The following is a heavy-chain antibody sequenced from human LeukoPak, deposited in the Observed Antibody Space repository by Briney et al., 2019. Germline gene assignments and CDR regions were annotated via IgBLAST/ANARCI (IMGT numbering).Heavy chain of an antibody. V-gene: IGHV3-30*18. CDR1: GFTFSSYG. J-gene: IGHJ4*02. CDR2: ISYDGSNK. D-gene: IGHD4-17*01. Sequence: GRSLRLSCAASGFTFSSYGMHWVRQAPGKGLEWVAVISYDGSNKYYADSVKGRFTISRDNSKNTLYLQMNSLRAEDTAVYYCAKEDEEGDYALDYWGQGTLVTVSS. CDR3: AKEDEEGDYALDY.